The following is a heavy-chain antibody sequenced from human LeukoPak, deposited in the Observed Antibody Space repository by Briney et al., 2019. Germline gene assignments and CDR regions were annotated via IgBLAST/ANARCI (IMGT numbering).Heavy chain of an antibody. V-gene: IGHV3-7*01. D-gene: IGHD6-13*01. Sequence: GGSLRLSCAASGFTFSSYWMSWVRQAPGKGLEWVANIKQDGSEKYYVDSVKGRFTISRDNAKNSLYLQMNSLRVDDTAVYYCATPIAAAGLLASHWGQGTLVTVSS. CDR1: GFTFSSYW. CDR3: ATPIAAAGLLASH. CDR2: IKQDGSEK. J-gene: IGHJ4*02.